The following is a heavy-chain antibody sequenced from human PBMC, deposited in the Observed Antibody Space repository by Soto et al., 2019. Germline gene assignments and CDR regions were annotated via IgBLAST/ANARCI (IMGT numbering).Heavy chain of an antibody. J-gene: IGHJ6*02. CDR2: IYYSGST. CDR1: GGSISSYY. Sequence: QVQLQESGPGLVKPSETLSLTCTVSGGSISSYYWSWIRQPPGKGLEWIGYIYYSGSTNYNPSLNSLVIRSLDTSKNECPRKLCSGPAADTALYYCARQGPYGMDVWGQGTTVTFSS. V-gene: IGHV4-59*08. CDR3: ARQGPYGMDV.